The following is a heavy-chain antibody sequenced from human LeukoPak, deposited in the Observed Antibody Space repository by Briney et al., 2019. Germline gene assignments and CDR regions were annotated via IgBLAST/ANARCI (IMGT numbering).Heavy chain of an antibody. J-gene: IGHJ3*02. D-gene: IGHD3-9*01. V-gene: IGHV4-30-2*01. CDR2: IYHSGSI. Sequence: SETLSLTCAVSGGSISSGDYPWSWLRQPPGKGLEWIGYIYHSGSIYYNPSLKSRVTISMDRSKNQFSLKLSSVTPADAAVYYCARYDILPGTYDVFDIWGQGTMVTVSS. CDR3: ARYDILPGTYDVFDI. CDR1: GGSISSGDYP.